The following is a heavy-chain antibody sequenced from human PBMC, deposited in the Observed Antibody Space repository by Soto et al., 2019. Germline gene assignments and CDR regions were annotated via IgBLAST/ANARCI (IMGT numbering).Heavy chain of an antibody. CDR2: IYHSGST. CDR1: GGSISSGGYS. CDR3: ARRIVVVMGSYWFDP. J-gene: IGHJ5*02. V-gene: IGHV4-30-2*01. D-gene: IGHD2-2*01. Sequence: SETLSLTCAVSGGSISSGGYSWSWIRQPPGKGLEWIGYIYHSGSTYYNPSLKSRVTISVDRSKNQFSLKLSSVTAADTAVYYCARRIVVVMGSYWFDPWGQGTLVTVSS.